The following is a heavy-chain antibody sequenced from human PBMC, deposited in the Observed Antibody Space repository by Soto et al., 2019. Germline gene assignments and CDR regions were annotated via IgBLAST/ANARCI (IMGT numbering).Heavy chain of an antibody. V-gene: IGHV3-7*03. D-gene: IGHD6-19*01. Sequence: EVQMVESGGGLVQPGGSLRLSCATSGFTFSSYWMSWVRQAPGKGLEWVANIKQDGSEKYYVDSVKGRFTISRDNARNSLYLQMNSLRAEDMAMYYCARDFGGGIAVAGVGFDYWGQGTLVTVSS. CDR2: IKQDGSEK. CDR1: GFTFSSYW. CDR3: ARDFGGGIAVAGVGFDY. J-gene: IGHJ4*02.